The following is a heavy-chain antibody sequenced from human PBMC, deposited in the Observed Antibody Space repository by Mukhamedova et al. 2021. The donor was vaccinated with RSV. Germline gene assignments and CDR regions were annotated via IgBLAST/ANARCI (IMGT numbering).Heavy chain of an antibody. J-gene: IGHJ5*02. D-gene: IGHD2-2*01. CDR2: INHSGST. V-gene: IGHV4-34*01. CDR3: ARERTSYCSSTSCSWFDP. Sequence: GEINHSGSTNYNPSLKSRVTISVDTSKNQFSLKLSSVTAADTAVYYCARERTSYCSSTSCSWFDPWGQGTLVTVSS.